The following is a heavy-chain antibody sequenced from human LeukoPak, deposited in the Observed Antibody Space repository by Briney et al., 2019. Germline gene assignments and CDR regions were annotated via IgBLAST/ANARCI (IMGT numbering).Heavy chain of an antibody. D-gene: IGHD3-10*01. Sequence: GGSLRLSCAASGFTFSSYSMNWVRQAPGKGLEWVSSISSSSSYIYYADSVKGRFTISRDNAKNSLYLQMNSLRAEDTAVYYCAREIRGSDAYFDYWGQGTLVTVSS. CDR2: ISSSSSYI. V-gene: IGHV3-21*01. CDR3: AREIRGSDAYFDY. CDR1: GFTFSSYS. J-gene: IGHJ4*02.